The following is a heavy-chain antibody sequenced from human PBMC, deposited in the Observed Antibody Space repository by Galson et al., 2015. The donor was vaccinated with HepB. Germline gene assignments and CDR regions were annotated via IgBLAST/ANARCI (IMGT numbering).Heavy chain of an antibody. CDR2: ISGSGGST. CDR3: AKGRGAYSSSPARYFDY. J-gene: IGHJ4*02. V-gene: IGHV3-23*01. D-gene: IGHD6-6*01. Sequence: SLRLSCAASGFTFSSYAMSWVRQAPGKGLEWVSAISGSGGSTYYVDSVKGRFTISRDNSKNTLYLQMNSLRVEDTAIYYCAKGRGAYSSSPARYFDYWGQGTLVTVSS. CDR1: GFTFSSYA.